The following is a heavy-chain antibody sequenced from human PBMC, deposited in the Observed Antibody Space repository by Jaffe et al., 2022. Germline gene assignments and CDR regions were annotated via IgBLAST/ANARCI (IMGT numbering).Heavy chain of an antibody. D-gene: IGHD2-15*01. J-gene: IGHJ6*03. CDR2: IYYSGST. V-gene: IGHV4-39*01. Sequence: QLQLQESGPGLVKPSETLSLTCTVSGGSISSSSYYWGWIRQPPGKGLEWIGSIYYSGSTYYNPSLKSRVTISVDTSKNQFSLKLSSVTAADTAVYYCARHKALPLLRAYYYYYMDVWGKGTTVTVSS. CDR1: GGSISSSSYY. CDR3: ARHKALPLLRAYYYYYMDV.